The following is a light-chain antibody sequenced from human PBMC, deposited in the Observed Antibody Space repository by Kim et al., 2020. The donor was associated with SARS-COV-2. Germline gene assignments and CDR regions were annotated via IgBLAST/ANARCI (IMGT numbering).Light chain of an antibody. J-gene: IGKJ2*01. CDR3: QQYSGYPPT. V-gene: IGKV1-5*01. Sequence: SASGRGRLSITCRASEDISNWMALYQQTPEIAPNVLLKDASILETGVPSRFSGSASGTLFTLTINSLQPDYYATYYSQQYSGYPPTFGQGTKLEI. CDR2: DAS. CDR1: EDISNW.